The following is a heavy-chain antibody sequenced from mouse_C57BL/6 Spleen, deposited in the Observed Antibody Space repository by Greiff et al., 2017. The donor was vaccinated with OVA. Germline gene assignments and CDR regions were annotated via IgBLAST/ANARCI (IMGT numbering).Heavy chain of an antibody. J-gene: IGHJ2*01. D-gene: IGHD4-1*01. V-gene: IGHV1-80*01. CDR3: ARSRTGTPYFDY. Sequence: QVQLQQPGAELVKPGASVKISCKASGYAFSSYWMNWVKQRPGKGLEWIGQIYPGDGDTNYNGKFKGKATLTADKSSSTAYMQLSSLTSEDSAVYFCARSRTGTPYFDYWGQGTTLTVSS. CDR2: IYPGDGDT. CDR1: GYAFSSYW.